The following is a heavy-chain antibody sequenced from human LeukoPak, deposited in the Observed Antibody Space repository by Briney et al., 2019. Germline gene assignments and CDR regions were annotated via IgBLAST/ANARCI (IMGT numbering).Heavy chain of an antibody. CDR1: GFTFSSYS. CDR2: ISSSSSYI. D-gene: IGHD3-22*01. V-gene: IGHV3-21*01. J-gene: IGHJ4*02. CDR3: ARDLRYDSSGYYYLAFDY. Sequence: GGSLRLSCAASGFTFSSYSMNWVRQAPGKGLEWVSSISSSSSYIYYADSVKGRSTISRDNAKNSLYLQMNSLRAEDTAVYYCARDLRYDSSGYYYLAFDYWGQGTLVTVSS.